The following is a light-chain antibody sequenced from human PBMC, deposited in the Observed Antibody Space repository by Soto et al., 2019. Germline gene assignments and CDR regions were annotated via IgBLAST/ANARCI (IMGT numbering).Light chain of an antibody. Sequence: EIVMTQSPATLSVSPGERATLSCRASQSVSSNLAWYQQKPGQAPRLLIYDASTRATGIPARFSGSVSGTEFTLTISSLQSEDFAVYYCQQYNNWPPWTFGQGTKVEIK. J-gene: IGKJ1*01. CDR2: DAS. V-gene: IGKV3-15*01. CDR1: QSVSSN. CDR3: QQYNNWPPWT.